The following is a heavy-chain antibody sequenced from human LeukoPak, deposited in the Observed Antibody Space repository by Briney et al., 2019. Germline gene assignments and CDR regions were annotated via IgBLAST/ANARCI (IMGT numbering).Heavy chain of an antibody. CDR2: IYYSGST. J-gene: IGHJ6*02. CDR3: ASVDTAMVTMHYYYGMDV. V-gene: IGHV4-39*07. D-gene: IGHD5-18*01. Sequence: SETLSLTCTVSGGSISSGGYYWGWIRQPPGKGLEWIGSIYYSGSTYYNPSLKSRVTISVDTSKNQFSLKLSSVTAADTAVYYCASVDTAMVTMHYYYGMDVWGQGTTVTVSS. CDR1: GGSISSGGYY.